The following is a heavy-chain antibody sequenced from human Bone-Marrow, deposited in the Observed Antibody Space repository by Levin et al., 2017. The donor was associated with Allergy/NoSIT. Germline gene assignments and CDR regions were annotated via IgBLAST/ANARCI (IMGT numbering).Heavy chain of an antibody. J-gene: IGHJ5*02. CDR3: ARLLNFYDNSDYSP. CDR2: INHSGST. V-gene: IGHV4-34*01. Sequence: KPSETLSLTCAVSGGSLSNYYWSWIRQSPGKGLEWIGEINHSGSTNYNPSLKSRVAISVDTSKNQFSLNLSSVTAADTSVYYCARLLNFYDNSDYSPWGQGTLVTVSS. CDR1: GGSLSNYY. D-gene: IGHD3-22*01.